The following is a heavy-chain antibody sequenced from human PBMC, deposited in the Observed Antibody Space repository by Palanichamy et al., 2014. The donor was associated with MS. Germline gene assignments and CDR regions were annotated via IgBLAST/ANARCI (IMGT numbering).Heavy chain of an antibody. CDR2: ISTSSTFI. J-gene: IGHJ4*02. CDR1: GFTFSSYS. CDR3: ARESSGYYYDF. Sequence: EVQLVESGGGLVKPAGSLRVSCVVSGFTFSSYSMNWVRQAPGKGLEWVSSISTSSTFIYYADSVKGRFTIPRDNAKNSLFLQMNSLRVEDTAVYFCARESSGYYYDFWGQGTLVTVSS. V-gene: IGHV3-21*01. D-gene: IGHD3-22*01.